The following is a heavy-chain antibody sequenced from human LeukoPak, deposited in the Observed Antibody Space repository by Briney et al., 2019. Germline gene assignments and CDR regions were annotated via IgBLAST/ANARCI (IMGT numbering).Heavy chain of an antibody. Sequence: TGGSLRLSCAASGFPFSSYSMNWVRQAPGMGLEWVSSISFSSGYISYADSVKGRFTISRDNARNSVYLQMHSLRDEDTAVYYCAGDRIPVAGGLGMDVWGKGTAVTVSS. CDR1: GFPFSSYS. CDR3: AGDRIPVAGGLGMDV. J-gene: IGHJ6*04. CDR2: ISFSSGYI. D-gene: IGHD6-19*01. V-gene: IGHV3-21*01.